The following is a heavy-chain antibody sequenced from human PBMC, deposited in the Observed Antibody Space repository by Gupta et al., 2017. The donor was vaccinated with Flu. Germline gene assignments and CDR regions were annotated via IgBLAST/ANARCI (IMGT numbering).Heavy chain of an antibody. CDR1: GYTFTTYD. CDR3: ARGGDCDGTGCYMSWFDP. D-gene: IGHD2-2*01. J-gene: IGHJ5*02. CDR2: MSPSTGNT. Sequence: QVQLVQSGAEVKKAGASVKVSCKASGYTFTTYDINWVRQAAGQGLEWMGWMSPSTGNTGYARKFQGRVTMTRNTSLRTAYLELSSLTSDDTAVYYCARGGDCDGTGCYMSWFDPWGQGTLVTVSS. V-gene: IGHV1-8*01.